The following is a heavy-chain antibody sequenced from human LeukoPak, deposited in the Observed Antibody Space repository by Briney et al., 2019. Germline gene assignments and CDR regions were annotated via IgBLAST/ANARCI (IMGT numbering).Heavy chain of an antibody. J-gene: IGHJ4*02. CDR1: GFTFDDYG. CDR3: AREGVYGDYYDYFDY. V-gene: IGHV3-20*04. CDR2: INWNGGST. Sequence: PGGSLRLSCAASGFTFDDYGMSWVRQAPGKGLEWVPGINWNGGSTGYADSVKGRFTISRDNAKNSLYLQMNSLRAEDTALYYCAREGVYGDYYDYFDYWGQGTLVTVSS. D-gene: IGHD4-17*01.